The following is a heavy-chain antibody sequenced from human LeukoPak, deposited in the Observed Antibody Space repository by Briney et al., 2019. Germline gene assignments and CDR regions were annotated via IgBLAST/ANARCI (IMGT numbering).Heavy chain of an antibody. CDR2: INPNSGGT. J-gene: IGHJ6*03. D-gene: IGHD2/OR15-2a*01. V-gene: IGHV1-2*02. CDR1: GYTFTGYY. Sequence: ASVKVSCKASGYTFTGYYMHWVRQAPGQGLEWMGWINPNSGGTNYAQKFQGRVTMTRDTSISTAYMELSRLRSDDTAVYYCARDLSFLDYYYYMDVWGKGTTVTVSS. CDR3: ARDLSFLDYYYYMDV.